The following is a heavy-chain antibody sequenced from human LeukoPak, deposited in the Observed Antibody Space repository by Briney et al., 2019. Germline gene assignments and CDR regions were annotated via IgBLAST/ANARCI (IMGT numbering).Heavy chain of an antibody. J-gene: IGHJ4*02. Sequence: GGSLRLSCAASGFTFSSYAMHWAHQAPGKGLEWVAVISYDGSNKYYADSVKGRFTISRDNSKNTLYLQMNSLRAEDTAVYYCARGNDIVATSYFDYWGQGTLVTVSS. D-gene: IGHD5-12*01. CDR2: ISYDGSNK. V-gene: IGHV3-30*04. CDR3: ARGNDIVATSYFDY. CDR1: GFTFSSYA.